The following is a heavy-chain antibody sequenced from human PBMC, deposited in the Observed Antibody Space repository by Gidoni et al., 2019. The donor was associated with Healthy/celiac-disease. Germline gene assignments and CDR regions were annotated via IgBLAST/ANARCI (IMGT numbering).Heavy chain of an antibody. D-gene: IGHD1-1*01. CDR3: AKDWIYYFDY. V-gene: IGHV3-23*01. CDR2: ISGSGGST. J-gene: IGHJ4*02. Sequence: EVQLLESGGGLVQPGGSLRFSCAASGLTCSSYAMSWVRQAPGKGLEWVSAISGSGGSTYYADSVKGRFTISRDNSKNTLYLQMNSLRAEDTDVYYGAKDWIYYFDYWGQGTLVTVSS. CDR1: GLTCSSYA.